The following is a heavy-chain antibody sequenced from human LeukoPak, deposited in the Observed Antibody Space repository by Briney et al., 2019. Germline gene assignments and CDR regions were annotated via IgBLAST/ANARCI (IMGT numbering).Heavy chain of an antibody. CDR2: IIPIFGTA. CDR1: GGTFSSYA. D-gene: IGHD3-22*01. CDR3: ARDLTYYYDSSGYYWDAFDI. Sequence: SVKVSFKASGGTFSSYAISWVRQAPGQGLEWMGGIIPIFGTANYAQKFQGRVTITADESTSTAYMELSSLRSEDTAVHYCARDLTYYYDSSGYYWDAFDIWGQGTMVTVSS. J-gene: IGHJ3*02. V-gene: IGHV1-69*01.